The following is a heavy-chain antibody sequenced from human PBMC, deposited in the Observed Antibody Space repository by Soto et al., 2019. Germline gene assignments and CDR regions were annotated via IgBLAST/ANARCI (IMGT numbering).Heavy chain of an antibody. CDR2: INAGNGNT. D-gene: IGHD3-3*01. CDR1: GYTFTSYA. CDR3: ARAVMYYDFWSGSKFDI. J-gene: IGHJ3*02. Sequence: ASVKVSCKASGYTFTSYAMHWVRQAPGQRLEWMGWINAGNGNTKYSQKFQGRVTITRDTSASTAYMELSSLRSEDTAVYYCARAVMYYDFWSGSKFDIWGQGTMVTVS. V-gene: IGHV1-3*01.